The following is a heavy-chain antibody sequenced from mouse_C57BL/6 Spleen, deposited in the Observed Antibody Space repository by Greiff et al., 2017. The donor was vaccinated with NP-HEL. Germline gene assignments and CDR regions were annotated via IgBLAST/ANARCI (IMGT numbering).Heavy chain of an antibody. Sequence: EVQLQQSGPELVKPGASVKMSCKASGYTFTDYNMHWVKQSPGKSLEWIGSINPNNGGTSYNQKFKGKATLTVNKSSSTAYMELRSLTSEESAVYYCARGGTTGTDYFDYWGQGTTLTVSS. D-gene: IGHD4-1*02. CDR1: GYTFTDYN. J-gene: IGHJ2*01. CDR3: ARGGTTGTDYFDY. V-gene: IGHV1-22*01. CDR2: INPNNGGT.